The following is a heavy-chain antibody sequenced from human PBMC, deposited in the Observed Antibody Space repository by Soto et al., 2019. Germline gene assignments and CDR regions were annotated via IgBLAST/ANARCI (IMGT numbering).Heavy chain of an antibody. D-gene: IGHD3-22*01. CDR1: GFTFSSYG. CDR3: AKDWDYYDSSGYECFDY. CDR2: ISYDGSNK. Sequence: QVQLVESGGGVVQPGRSLRLSCAASGFTFSSYGMHWVRQAPGKGLEWVAVISYDGSNKYYADSVKGRFTISRDNSKNXMYLQMNSLGAEDTAVYYCAKDWDYYDSSGYECFDYWGQGTLVTVSS. V-gene: IGHV3-30*18. J-gene: IGHJ4*02.